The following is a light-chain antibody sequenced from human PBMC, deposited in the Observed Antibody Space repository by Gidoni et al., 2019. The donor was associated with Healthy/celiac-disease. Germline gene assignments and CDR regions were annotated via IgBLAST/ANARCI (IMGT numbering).Light chain of an antibody. CDR2: GAS. V-gene: IGKV3-20*01. J-gene: IGKJ4*01. Sequence: IVLTQSPGTLSLSPGERATLSCRASQSVSSSYLAWYQQKPAQAPRLLIYGASNRAADIPDRFSGSGSGTDFILTISRLEPEDVAVYYCQQYGNSPLTFGGGTKVEIK. CDR1: QSVSSSY. CDR3: QQYGNSPLT.